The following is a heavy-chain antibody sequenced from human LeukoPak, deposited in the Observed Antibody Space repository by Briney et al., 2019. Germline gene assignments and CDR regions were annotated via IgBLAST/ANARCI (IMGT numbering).Heavy chain of an antibody. J-gene: IGHJ4*02. CDR1: GFTFSSYA. D-gene: IGHD3-3*01. CDR3: ARVMAPPYYDFWSPADY. V-gene: IGHV3-30-3*01. Sequence: GGSLRLSCAASGFTFSSYAMHWVRQAPGKGLEWVAVISYDGSNKYYADSVKGRFTISRDNSKNTLYPQMNSLRAEDTAVYYCARVMAPPYYDFWSPADYWGQGTLVTVSS. CDR2: ISYDGSNK.